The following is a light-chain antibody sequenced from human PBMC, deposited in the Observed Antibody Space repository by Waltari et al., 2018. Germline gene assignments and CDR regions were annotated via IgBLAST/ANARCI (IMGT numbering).Light chain of an antibody. CDR1: SSDIGTYNL. Sequence: QSALTQPASVSGSPGQSITISCTGTSSDIGTYNLVSWYPQHPGKAPKLIIYEVNKRPSGVSDRFSGSKSGNTASLTISGLQAEDEADYYCSSNAGSSTYVFGTGTKVTVL. J-gene: IGLJ1*01. CDR3: SSNAGSSTYV. CDR2: EVN. V-gene: IGLV2-23*02.